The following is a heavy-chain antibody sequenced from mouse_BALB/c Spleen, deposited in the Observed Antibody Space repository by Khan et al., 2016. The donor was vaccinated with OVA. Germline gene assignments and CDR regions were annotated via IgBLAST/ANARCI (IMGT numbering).Heavy chain of an antibody. V-gene: IGHV5-12-2*01. J-gene: IGHJ4*01. D-gene: IGHD1-2*01. CDR3: ARVPTFITTALDY. CDR2: ITNGGGST. Sequence: EVQLLETGGGLVQPGGSLKLSCAASGFTFSSNTMSWVRQTPEKRLEWVAYITNGGGSTYYPDTVKGRFTISRDTAKNTLYLQMSSLQSEDTAMYYCARVPTFITTALDYWGQGTSGTVSS. CDR1: GFTFSSNT.